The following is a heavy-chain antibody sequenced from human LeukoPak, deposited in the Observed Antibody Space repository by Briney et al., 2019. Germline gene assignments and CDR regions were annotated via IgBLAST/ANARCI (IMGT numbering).Heavy chain of an antibody. CDR3: ARRVTPLRRAAMRAFDI. V-gene: IGHV4-34*01. D-gene: IGHD2-2*01. Sequence: ASETLSLTCAVYGGSFSGYYWSWIRQPPGKGLEWIGEINHSGSTNYNPSLKSRVTISVDTSKNQFSLKLSSVTAADTAVYYCARRVTPLRRAAMRAFDIWGQGTMVTVSS. CDR2: INHSGST. J-gene: IGHJ3*02. CDR1: GGSFSGYY.